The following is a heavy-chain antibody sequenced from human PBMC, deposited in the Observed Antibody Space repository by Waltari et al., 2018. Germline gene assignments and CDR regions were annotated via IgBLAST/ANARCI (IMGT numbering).Heavy chain of an antibody. J-gene: IGHJ6*02. D-gene: IGHD3-9*01. CDR2: IIPIFGTA. CDR1: GGTFSSYA. CDR3: ARAPYYDILTGPYGMDV. V-gene: IGHV1-69*05. Sequence: QVQLVQSGAEVKKPGSSVKVSCKASGGTFSSYAISWVRQAPGQGLEWMGGIIPIFGTANYAQKFQGRVTITTDESTSTAYMELSSLRSEDTAVYYCARAPYYDILTGPYGMDVWGQGTTVTVSS.